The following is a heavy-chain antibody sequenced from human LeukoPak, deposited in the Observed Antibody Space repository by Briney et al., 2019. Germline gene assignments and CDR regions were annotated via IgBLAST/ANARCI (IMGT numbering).Heavy chain of an antibody. CDR2: IKSKTDGGTT. J-gene: IGHJ4*02. D-gene: IGHD3-3*01. CDR1: GFTFSNAW. Sequence: GGSLRLSCAASGFTFSNAWMSWVRQAPGKGLEWVGRIKSKTDGGTTDYAAPVKGRFTISRDDSKNTLYLQMNSLKTEDTAVYYCTTDFGVFRSDFWSGYYRFGYWGQGTLVTVSS. V-gene: IGHV3-15*01. CDR3: TTDFGVFRSDFWSGYYRFGY.